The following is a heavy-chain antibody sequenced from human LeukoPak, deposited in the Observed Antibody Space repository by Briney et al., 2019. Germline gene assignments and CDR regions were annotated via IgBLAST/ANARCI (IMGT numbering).Heavy chain of an antibody. Sequence: SVKVSCKASGYTFTSYAMNWVRQAPGQGLEWMGGIIPIFGTANYAQKFQGRVTITADESTSTAYMELSSLRSEDTAVYYCARVFRSSGWYVYFDYWGQGTLVTVSS. V-gene: IGHV1-69*13. CDR2: IIPIFGTA. CDR1: GYTFTSYA. D-gene: IGHD6-19*01. J-gene: IGHJ4*02. CDR3: ARVFRSSGWYVYFDY.